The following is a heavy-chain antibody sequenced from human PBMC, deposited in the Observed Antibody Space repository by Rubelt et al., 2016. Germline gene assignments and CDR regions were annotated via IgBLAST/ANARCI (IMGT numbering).Heavy chain of an antibody. CDR2: ISGESAVK. CDR1: EFTFSSSP. Sequence: EVQLVESGGGLVQPGGSLRLSCAASEFTFSSSPMNWVRQAPGKGLEWVSYISGESAVKHYADSVKGRFIISRDNAKNSLFLQMNSLRVEDTAVYYCARDPVGTTVRHFDYWGQGTLVSVSS. D-gene: IGHD1-26*01. V-gene: IGHV3-48*04. J-gene: IGHJ4*02. CDR3: ARDPVGTTVRHFDY.